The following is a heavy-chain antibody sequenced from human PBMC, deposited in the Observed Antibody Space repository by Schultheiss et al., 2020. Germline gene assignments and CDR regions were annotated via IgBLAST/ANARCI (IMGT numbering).Heavy chain of an antibody. J-gene: IGHJ4*02. V-gene: IGHV3-30*04. D-gene: IGHD2-2*01. CDR2: ISYDGSNK. Sequence: GESLKISCAASGFTFSSYAMHWVRQAPGKGLEWVAVISYDGSNKYYADSVKGRFTISRDNSKNTLYLQMNSLRAEDTAVYYCAKGSIVVVPAAMSGWGQGTLVTVSS. CDR3: AKGSIVVVPAAMSG. CDR1: GFTFSSYA.